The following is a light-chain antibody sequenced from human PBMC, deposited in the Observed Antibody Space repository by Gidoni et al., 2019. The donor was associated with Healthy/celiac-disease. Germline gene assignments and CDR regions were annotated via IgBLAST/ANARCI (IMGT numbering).Light chain of an antibody. Sequence: SYELTQPPSVSVSPGQTASITCSGDKLGDKYACWYQQKPGQSPVLVIYKDSKRPSGSPERFPGSSSGNTATLTISGTQAMDEADYYCQAWDSSTVVFGGGTKLTVL. V-gene: IGLV3-1*01. CDR3: QAWDSSTVV. CDR2: KDS. CDR1: KLGDKY. J-gene: IGLJ2*01.